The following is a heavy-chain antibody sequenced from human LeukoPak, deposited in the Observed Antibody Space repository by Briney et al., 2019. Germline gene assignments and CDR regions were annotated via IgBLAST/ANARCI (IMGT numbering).Heavy chain of an antibody. CDR1: GFSLSDYY. CDR3: ATAGDWLHEPFDL. Sequence: AGGSLRLSCAASGFSLSDYYMGWIRQAPGKGLEWVSYISSRANIIYYADSLKGRFTISRDNAMNSMFLQMNGLRAEDTALYYCATAGDWLHEPFDLWGQGTMVTVSS. J-gene: IGHJ3*01. D-gene: IGHD3/OR15-3a*01. CDR2: ISSRANII. V-gene: IGHV3-11*01.